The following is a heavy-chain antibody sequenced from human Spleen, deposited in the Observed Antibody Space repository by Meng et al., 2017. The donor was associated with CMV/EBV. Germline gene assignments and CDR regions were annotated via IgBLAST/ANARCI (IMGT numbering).Heavy chain of an antibody. D-gene: IGHD6-19*01. J-gene: IGHJ4*02. V-gene: IGHV3-21*01. CDR2: ISSSSTYI. CDR1: GFTCSSYS. CDR3: ARWSRSSGWPTAIDY. Sequence: GFTCSSYSLNWVRQAPGRGLEWLSSISSSSTYIYYADSVKGRFTISRDNAKNSLYLQMNSLRAEDTAVYYCARWSRSSGWPTAIDYWGQGTLVTVSS.